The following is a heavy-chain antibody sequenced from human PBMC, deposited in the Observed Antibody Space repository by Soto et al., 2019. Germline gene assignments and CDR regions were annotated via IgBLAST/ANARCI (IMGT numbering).Heavy chain of an antibody. J-gene: IGHJ4*02. V-gene: IGHV3-64*01. CDR1: GFTFSSYA. Sequence: GGSLRLSCAASGFTFSSYAMHWVRQAPGKGLEYVSAISSNGGSTYYANSVKGRFTISRDNSKNTLYLQMGSLRAEDMAVYYCARSGLFSGYDLSYWGQGTLVTVSS. CDR3: ARSGLFSGYDLSY. CDR2: ISSNGGST. D-gene: IGHD5-12*01.